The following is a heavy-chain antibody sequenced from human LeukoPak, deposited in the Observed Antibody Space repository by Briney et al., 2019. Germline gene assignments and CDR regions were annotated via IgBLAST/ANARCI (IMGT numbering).Heavy chain of an antibody. J-gene: IGHJ6*03. D-gene: IGHD2-8*01. CDR3: AKDALRCTNGVCYTGDYYYYYYMDV. CDR1: GFTFSSYA. V-gene: IGHV3-30*04. Sequence: GRSLRLSCAASGFTFSSYAMHWVRQAPGKGLEWVAVISYDGSNKYYADSVKGRFTISRDNSKNTLYLRMNSLRAEGTAVYYCAKDALRCTNGVCYTGDYYYYYYMDVWGKGTTVTVSS. CDR2: ISYDGSNK.